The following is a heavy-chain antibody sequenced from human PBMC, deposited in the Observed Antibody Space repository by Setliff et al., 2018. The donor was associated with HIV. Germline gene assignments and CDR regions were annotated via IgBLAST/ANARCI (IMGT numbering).Heavy chain of an antibody. J-gene: IGHJ4*02. V-gene: IGHV1-3*01. Sequence: ASVKVSCKASGYTFSYAMHWVRQAPGQRLEWMGWINAGNGNTKYSQKFQDRVTITRDTSASTGYMEVNSLRPEDTAVYYCARDRIPKRGYTYREPDFDSWGQGTLVTVSS. CDR2: INAGNGNT. CDR1: GYTFSYA. CDR3: ARDRIPKRGYTYREPDFDS. D-gene: IGHD3-16*02.